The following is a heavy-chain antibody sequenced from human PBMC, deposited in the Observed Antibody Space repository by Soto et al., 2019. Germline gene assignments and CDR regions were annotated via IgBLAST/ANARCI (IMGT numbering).Heavy chain of an antibody. CDR1: GFSLSASGAS. Sequence: SGPTLVNPTQTLRLTCAFSGFSLSASGASVGWIRQPPGKALEWLAHIYWNDDKRYSPSLRSRLTISKDTSKNQVVLTFTNMDPADTGTYYCVHRLDVPGLAFDLWGQGTLVTVSS. CDR3: VHRLDVPGLAFDL. V-gene: IGHV2-5*01. J-gene: IGHJ5*02. D-gene: IGHD3-10*02. CDR2: IYWNDDK.